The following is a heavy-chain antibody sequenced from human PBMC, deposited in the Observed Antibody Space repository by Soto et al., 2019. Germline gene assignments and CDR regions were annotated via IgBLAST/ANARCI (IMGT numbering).Heavy chain of an antibody. CDR3: ARSQGSSTSLEIYYYYYYGMDV. J-gene: IGHJ6*02. D-gene: IGHD2-2*01. CDR1: GGTFSSYA. V-gene: IGHV1-69*01. CDR2: IIPISGTA. Sequence: QVQLVQSGAEVKKPGSSVKVSCKASGGTFSSYAISWVRQAPGQGLEWMGGIIPISGTANYAQKFQGRDMITADESTSTVYMELSSPRSEDTAVYFCARSQGSSTSLEIYYYYYYGMDVWGQGTTVTVSS.